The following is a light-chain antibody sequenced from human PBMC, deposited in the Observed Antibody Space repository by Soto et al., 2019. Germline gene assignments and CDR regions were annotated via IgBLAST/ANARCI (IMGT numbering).Light chain of an antibody. CDR1: SSDVGGYNY. Sequence: QSALTQPASVSGSPGQSITISCTGTSSDVGGYNYVSWYQHHPGKAPKLLIYDVNNRPSGVSNRFSGSKSGNTASLTISGLQAEDEADYYCSSYTSSSVVFGGGTKLTVL. J-gene: IGLJ2*01. CDR3: SSYTSSSVV. CDR2: DVN. V-gene: IGLV2-14*01.